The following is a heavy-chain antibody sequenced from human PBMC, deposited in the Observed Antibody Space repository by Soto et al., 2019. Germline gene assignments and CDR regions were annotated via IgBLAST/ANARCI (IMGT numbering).Heavy chain of an antibody. J-gene: IGHJ3*02. V-gene: IGHV4-34*01. CDR1: GGSFSGYY. Sequence: PSETLSLTCAVYGGSFSGYYWSWIRQPPGKGLEWIGEINHSGSTNYNPSLKSRVTISVDTSKNQFSLKLSSVTAADTAVYYCVRRTAVEVPSDIWGQGTMVTVSS. D-gene: IGHD1-1*01. CDR2: INHSGST. CDR3: VRRTAVEVPSDI.